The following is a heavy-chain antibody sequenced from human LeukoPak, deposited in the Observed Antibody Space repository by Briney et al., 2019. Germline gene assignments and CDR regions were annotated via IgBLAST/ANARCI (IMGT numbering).Heavy chain of an antibody. CDR3: ARPSRGYGYFDY. CDR1: GGSISSGGYY. CDR2: IYYSGST. Sequence: TSQTLSLTCTVSGGSISSGGYYWSWIRQHPGKGLEWIGYIYYSGSTYYNPSLKSRVTISVDTSKNQFSLKLSSVTAADTAVYYCARPSRGYGYFDYWGQGTLVTGSS. V-gene: IGHV4-31*03. J-gene: IGHJ4*02. D-gene: IGHD1-1*01.